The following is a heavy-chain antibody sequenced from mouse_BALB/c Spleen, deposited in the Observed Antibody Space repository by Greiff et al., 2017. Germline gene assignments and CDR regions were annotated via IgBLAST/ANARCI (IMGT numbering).Heavy chain of an antibody. Sequence: DVKLVESGGGLVKPGGSLKLSCAASGFTFSSYAMSWVRQSPEKRLEWVAEISSGGSYTYYPDTVTGRFTISRDNAKNTLYLEMSSLRSEDTAMYYCARSLYDSYYFDYWGQGTTLTVSS. J-gene: IGHJ2*01. V-gene: IGHV5-9-4*01. CDR2: ISSGGSYT. CDR3: ARSLYDSYYFDY. D-gene: IGHD2-3*01. CDR1: GFTFSSYA.